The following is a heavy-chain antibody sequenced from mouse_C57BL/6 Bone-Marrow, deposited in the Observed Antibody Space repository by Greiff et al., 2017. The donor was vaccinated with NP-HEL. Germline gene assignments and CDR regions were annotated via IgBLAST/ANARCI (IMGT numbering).Heavy chain of an antibody. J-gene: IGHJ3*01. Sequence: QVHVKQPGAELVMPGASVKLSCKASGYTFTSYWMHWVKQRPGQGLEWIGESDPSDSYTNYNQKFKGKSTLTVDKSSSTAYMQLSSLTSEDSAVYYCERMIYGYAAWFAYWGQGTLVTVSA. D-gene: IGHD2-2*01. V-gene: IGHV1-69*01. CDR2: SDPSDSYT. CDR1: GYTFTSYW. CDR3: ERMIYGYAAWFAY.